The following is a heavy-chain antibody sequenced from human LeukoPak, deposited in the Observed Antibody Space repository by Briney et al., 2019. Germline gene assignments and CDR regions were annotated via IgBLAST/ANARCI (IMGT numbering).Heavy chain of an antibody. CDR2: IYSGGST. D-gene: IGHD5-24*01. Sequence: PGGSLRLSCAASGVTVSSNYMSWVRQAPGKGLEGGSVIYSGGSTYYADSVKGRFTISRDNSKNTLYLQMNSLRAEDTAVYYCARDREMALGYWGQGTLVTVSS. J-gene: IGHJ4*02. CDR1: GVTVSSNY. V-gene: IGHV3-53*01. CDR3: ARDREMALGY.